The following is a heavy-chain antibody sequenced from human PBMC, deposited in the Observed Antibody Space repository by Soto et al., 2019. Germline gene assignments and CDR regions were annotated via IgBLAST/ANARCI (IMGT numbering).Heavy chain of an antibody. CDR1: HFSVTNNKY. Sequence: QVLLQESGPGLVKPSGTLSLTCTVSHFSVTNNKYWSCVRPYPGKPLDWIGEIYHSGTTYYNPSLSSRVSMSMDKSKNQISLILTSVTAADTAVYYCSRESRYCTDSGCSIMRDAFDVWGQGTLVTGSS. D-gene: IGHD2-15*01. V-gene: IGHV4-4*02. J-gene: IGHJ3*01. CDR2: IYHSGTT. CDR3: SRESRYCTDSGCSIMRDAFDV.